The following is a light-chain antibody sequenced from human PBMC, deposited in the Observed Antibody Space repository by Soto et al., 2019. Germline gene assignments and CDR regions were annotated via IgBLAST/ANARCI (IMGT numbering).Light chain of an antibody. Sequence: QSVLTRPASVSGSPGQSITISCTGTSSDVGGYNYVSWYQQHPGKAPKLMIYEVSNRPSGVSNRFSGSKSGDTASLTISGLQAEDEADYYCSSYTSSSTHYVFGTGTRSPS. J-gene: IGLJ1*01. CDR3: SSYTSSSTHYV. CDR2: EVS. CDR1: SSDVGGYNY. V-gene: IGLV2-14*01.